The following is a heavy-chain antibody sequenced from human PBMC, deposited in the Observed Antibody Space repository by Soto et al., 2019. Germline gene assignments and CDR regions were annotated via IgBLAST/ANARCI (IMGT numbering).Heavy chain of an antibody. J-gene: IGHJ6*02. CDR2: ISDSGGST. Sequence: EVQLLESGGGLVQPGGSLRLSCVASGYTFSNYAMSWVRQAPGKGLEWVSGISDSGGSTYHADSVKGRFTISRDNSKNTLYLQMNSLRAEDMAVYYCAKDRLVLSYFYYGMDVWGQGTTVTVSS. CDR3: AKDRLVLSYFYYGMDV. D-gene: IGHD2-21*02. CDR1: GYTFSNYA. V-gene: IGHV3-23*01.